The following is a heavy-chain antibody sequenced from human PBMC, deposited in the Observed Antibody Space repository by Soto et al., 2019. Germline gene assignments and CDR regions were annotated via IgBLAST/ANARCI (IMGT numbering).Heavy chain of an antibody. V-gene: IGHV3-23*01. D-gene: IGHD3-22*01. CDR1: EFTFSSYA. J-gene: IGHJ4*02. Sequence: PGGSLRLSCAASEFTFSSYAISWVRQAPGKGLEWVSAISGSGGSTYYADSVKGRFTISRDNSKNTLYLQMNSLRAEDTAVYYCAKSNWDSSGYYYVWPFDYWGQGTLVTVS. CDR2: ISGSGGST. CDR3: AKSNWDSSGYYYVWPFDY.